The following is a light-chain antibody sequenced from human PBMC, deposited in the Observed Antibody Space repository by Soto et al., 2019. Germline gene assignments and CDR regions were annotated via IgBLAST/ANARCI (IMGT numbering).Light chain of an antibody. CDR2: GAS. V-gene: IGKV1-39*01. CDR3: QQSYSVPLT. J-gene: IGKJ4*01. Sequence: DIQITHSPSSLSASVGDRVTITCRSSQPITKFLNWFQHKPGEAPKRLIYGASILQDGVPSRFSGSGSGTDYTLTISGLQTEDFATYFCQQSYSVPLTLGGGTKVDIK. CDR1: QPITKF.